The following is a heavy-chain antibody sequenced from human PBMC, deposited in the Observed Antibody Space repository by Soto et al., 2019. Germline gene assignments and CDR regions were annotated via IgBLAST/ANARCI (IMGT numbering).Heavy chain of an antibody. V-gene: IGHV3-33*01. Sequence: GGSLRLSCAASGFTFSSYGMHWVRQAPGKGLEWVAVIWYDGSNKYYADSVKGRLTISRDNSKNTLYLQMNSLRAEDTAVYYCARDTFGGDDYYDSSGYRGWFDPWGQGTLVTVSS. CDR2: IWYDGSNK. CDR3: ARDTFGGDDYYDSSGYRGWFDP. J-gene: IGHJ5*02. D-gene: IGHD3-22*01. CDR1: GFTFSSYG.